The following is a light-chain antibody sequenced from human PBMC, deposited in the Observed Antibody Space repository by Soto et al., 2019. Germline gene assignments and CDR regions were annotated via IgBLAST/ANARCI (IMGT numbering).Light chain of an antibody. J-gene: IGKJ4*01. CDR3: QHYGRSPLT. CDR1: QSVNSNY. CDR2: SAS. V-gene: IGKV3-20*01. Sequence: EIVLTQSPGTLSLSPGERATLSCRASQSVNSNYLAWYQQKPGQAPRLLIYSASSRATGIPDRFFGSGSGTDFTLTISRLEPEDFAVYYCQHYGRSPLTFGGGTKVDSK.